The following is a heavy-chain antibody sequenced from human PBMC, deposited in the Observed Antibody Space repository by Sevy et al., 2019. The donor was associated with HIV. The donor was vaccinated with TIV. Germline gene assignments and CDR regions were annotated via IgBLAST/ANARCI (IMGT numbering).Heavy chain of an antibody. CDR3: ARKMELLVPDY. D-gene: IGHD2-21*02. CDR2: ISGISNYI. CDR1: GFTFSSYS. V-gene: IGHV3-21*01. J-gene: IGHJ4*02. Sequence: GGSLRLSCAASGFTFSSYSMNWVRQAPGKGLEWVSSISGISNYIYYADSMKGRFTVSRDNARNSLYLQMNSLRAEDTAVYYCARKMELLVPDYWGQGTLVTVSS.